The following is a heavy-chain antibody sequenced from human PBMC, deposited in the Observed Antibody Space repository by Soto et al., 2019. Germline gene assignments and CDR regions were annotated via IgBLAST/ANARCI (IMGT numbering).Heavy chain of an antibody. V-gene: IGHV3-23*01. CDR2: ISGSGGST. J-gene: IGHJ6*02. D-gene: IGHD3-10*01. Sequence: GGSLRLSCAASGFTFSSYAMSWVRQAPGKGLEWVSAISGSGGSTYYADSVKGRFTISRDNSKNTLYLQMNSLRAEDTAVYYCAKDHPTRGGDYYYYYGMDVWGQGTTVTVSS. CDR3: AKDHPTRGGDYYYYYGMDV. CDR1: GFTFSSYA.